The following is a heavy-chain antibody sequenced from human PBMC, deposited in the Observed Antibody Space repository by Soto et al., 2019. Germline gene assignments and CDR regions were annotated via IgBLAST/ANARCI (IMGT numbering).Heavy chain of an antibody. CDR2: ISYDGSNK. Sequence: GGSLRLSCAASGFTFSSYAMHWVRQAPGKGLEWVAVISYDGSNKYYTDSGKGRFTISRDNSKNTLYLKMNSLRAVDTAVYYCARAPYSSSWYLSEYFQHWGQGTLVTVSS. D-gene: IGHD6-13*01. V-gene: IGHV3-30-3*01. J-gene: IGHJ1*01. CDR3: ARAPYSSSWYLSEYFQH. CDR1: GFTFSSYA.